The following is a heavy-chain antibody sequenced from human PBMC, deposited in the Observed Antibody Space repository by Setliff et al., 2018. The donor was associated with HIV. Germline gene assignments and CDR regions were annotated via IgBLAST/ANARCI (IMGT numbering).Heavy chain of an antibody. J-gene: IGHJ3*02. D-gene: IGHD1-26*01. V-gene: IGHV4-39*07. CDR3: ARLGYSGSLVGAFDI. CDR1: GGSISSSSYY. Sequence: SETLSLTCTVSGGSISSSSYYWGWIRQPPGKGLEWIGSIYHSGITYYNSSLKSRVTISVDTSKNQFSLNLTSVTAADTAVYYCARLGYSGSLVGAFDIWGQGTMVTVSS. CDR2: IYHSGIT.